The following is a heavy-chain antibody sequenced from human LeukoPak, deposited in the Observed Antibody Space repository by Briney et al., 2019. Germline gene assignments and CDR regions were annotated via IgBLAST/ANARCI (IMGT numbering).Heavy chain of an antibody. V-gene: IGHV5-51*01. D-gene: IGHD2-2*01. CDR3: ARRIYCNSTSCYEGAFAI. CDR2: IYPGGSGI. CDR1: AFSFTSYW. Sequence: RGSLKLSCRGSAFSFTSYWIAWVRQMPGKGLEWMGIIYPGGSGIRYSPSFQGQVTISADKSISTAYLQWSTLKASDTAIYYCARRIYCNSTSCYEGAFAIWRQGTMVTVSS. J-gene: IGHJ3*02.